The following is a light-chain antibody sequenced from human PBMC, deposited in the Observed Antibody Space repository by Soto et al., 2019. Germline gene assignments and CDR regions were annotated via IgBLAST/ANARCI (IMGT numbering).Light chain of an antibody. J-gene: IGKJ4*01. Sequence: IQLTQSPSFLSASVGDRVAITCRASQGVSRYVAWYQQKPGKPPELLIYAASTLQSGVPPRFSCSASWKELSLTIDSLQPEDLATYYCPQLNNYPFTVGGGTKVDI. V-gene: IGKV1-9*01. CDR3: PQLNNYPFT. CDR2: AAS. CDR1: QGVSRY.